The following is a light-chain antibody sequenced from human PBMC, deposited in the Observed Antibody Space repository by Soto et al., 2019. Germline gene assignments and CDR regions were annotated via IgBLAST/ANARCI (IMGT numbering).Light chain of an antibody. J-gene: IGKJ1*01. Sequence: EMVLTQSPGTLSLSPGERATLSCRATESISSSYLAWYQQKPGQAPRLLSYGASSRATGIPDRFSGSGSGTDFTLTISRLEPEDFAVYYCQQYGSSPPWTFGQGTKVDIK. CDR2: GAS. CDR3: QQYGSSPPWT. CDR1: ESISSSY. V-gene: IGKV3-20*01.